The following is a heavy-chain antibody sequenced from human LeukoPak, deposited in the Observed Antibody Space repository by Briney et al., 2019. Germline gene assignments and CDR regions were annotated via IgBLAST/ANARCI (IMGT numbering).Heavy chain of an antibody. CDR1: GYTFTDYY. V-gene: IGHV1-2*02. CDR2: ITPKNGGT. D-gene: IGHD7-27*01. CDR3: ARGDWGSFKSPDS. J-gene: IGHJ4*02. Sequence: ASVKVSCKASGYTFTDYYIHWVRQAPGQGLGWMGWITPKNGGTNYAQKFQGRVIMTGDTSITTAYMELSSLRSDDTAVYYCARGDWGSFKSPDSWGQGTLVTVSS.